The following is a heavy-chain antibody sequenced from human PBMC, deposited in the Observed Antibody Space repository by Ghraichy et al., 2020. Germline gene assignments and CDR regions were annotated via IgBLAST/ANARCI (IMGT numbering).Heavy chain of an antibody. J-gene: IGHJ4*02. V-gene: IGHV1-69*13. CDR2: IIPIFGTA. D-gene: IGHD5-12*01. Sequence: SVKVSCKASGGTFSSYAISWVRQAPGQGLEWMGGIIPIFGTANYAQKFQGRVTITADESTSTAYMELSSLRSEDTAVYYCASTTAVATILYYFDYWGQGTLITVSS. CDR3: ASTTAVATILYYFDY. CDR1: GGTFSSYA.